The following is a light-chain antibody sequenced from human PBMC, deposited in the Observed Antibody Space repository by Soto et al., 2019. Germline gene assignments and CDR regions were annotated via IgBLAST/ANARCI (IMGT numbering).Light chain of an antibody. Sequence: EIVMTQSQVSLSVSPAERATLSGRASQSVTNSYLAWYQQKPGQAPRLLIFGASTRAAGIPARFSGSGSGTEFTLTISSLQSEDFAVYYCQQYSNWPLTFGGGTKVDIK. CDR3: QQYSNWPLT. CDR2: GAS. J-gene: IGKJ4*01. CDR1: QSVTNSY. V-gene: IGKV3-15*01.